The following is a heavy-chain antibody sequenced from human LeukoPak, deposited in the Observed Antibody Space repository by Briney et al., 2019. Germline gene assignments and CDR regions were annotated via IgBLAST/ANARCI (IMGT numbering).Heavy chain of an antibody. CDR2: ISSSGSTI. V-gene: IGHV3-48*03. Sequence: GGSLRLSCAASGFTFSSYEMNWVRQAPGKGLEWVSYISSSGSTIYYADSVKGRFTISRDNANNSLYLQMNSLRAEDTAVYYCARNPDYDFWSGYYTGPDYWGQGTLVTVSS. CDR3: ARNPDYDFWSGYYTGPDY. J-gene: IGHJ4*02. D-gene: IGHD3-3*01. CDR1: GFTFSSYE.